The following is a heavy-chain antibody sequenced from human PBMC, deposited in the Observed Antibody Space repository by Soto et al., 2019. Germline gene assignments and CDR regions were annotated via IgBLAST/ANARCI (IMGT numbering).Heavy chain of an antibody. V-gene: IGHV3-53*01. CDR2: IYSDGST. CDR3: ARDRTFDY. Sequence: EVQLVESGGGLIQPGGSLRLSCAASGFTVSSNYMSWVRQAPGKGLEWVSVIYSDGSTYYADSLKGRFTISRDNSKNTIYLQMNSLRLEDTAVYYCARDRTFDYWGQGTLVTVSS. J-gene: IGHJ4*02. CDR1: GFTVSSNY.